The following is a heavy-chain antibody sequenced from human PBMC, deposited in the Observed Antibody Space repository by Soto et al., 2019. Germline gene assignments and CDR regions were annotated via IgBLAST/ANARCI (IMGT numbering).Heavy chain of an antibody. CDR1: GSTFSNYA. J-gene: IGHJ4*02. CDR3: ARDGEPAYSYGGYYFDF. D-gene: IGHD5-18*01. V-gene: IGHV3-30*04. CDR2: IPNDGRNE. Sequence: QVQLVESGGGVVQPGRSLRLSCAASGSTFSNYAMQWVRQAPGKGLEWVAVIPNDGRNENYADSVKGRFTISRDNSKNTLYLQMDRLRAEDTAVYYCARDGEPAYSYGGYYFDFWGQGTLVTVSS.